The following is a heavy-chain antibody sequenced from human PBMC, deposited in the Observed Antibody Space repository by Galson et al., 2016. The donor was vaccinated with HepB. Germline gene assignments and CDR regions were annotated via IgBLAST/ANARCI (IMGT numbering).Heavy chain of an antibody. CDR1: GYTFSDYG. Sequence: SVKVSCKASGYTFSDYGISWVRLAPGQGLEWLGWISPNNGHTDYPKKFQGRVTLTTDTSTSTAYLELTTLKSDDTAAYFCARVRDPRDYFNFFMDVRGKGTTVTVSS. CDR2: ISPNNGHT. J-gene: IGHJ6*03. CDR3: ARVRDPRDYFNFFMDV. V-gene: IGHV1-18*04.